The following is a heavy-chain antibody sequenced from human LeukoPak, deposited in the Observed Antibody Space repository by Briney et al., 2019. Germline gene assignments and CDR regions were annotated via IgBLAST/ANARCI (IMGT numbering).Heavy chain of an antibody. CDR1: GFTFSSYA. D-gene: IGHD1-26*01. CDR2: ISYDGSNK. Sequence: GRSLRLSCAASGFTFSSYAMHWVRQAPGKGLEWVAVISYDGSNKYYADSVKGRFTISRDNSKNTLYLQMNSLRAEDTALYYCAKARDSGSYYESGDAFDIWGQGTMVTVSS. V-gene: IGHV3-30-3*01. J-gene: IGHJ3*02. CDR3: AKARDSGSYYESGDAFDI.